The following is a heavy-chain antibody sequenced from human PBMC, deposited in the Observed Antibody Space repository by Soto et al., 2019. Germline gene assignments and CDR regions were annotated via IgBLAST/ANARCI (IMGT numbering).Heavy chain of an antibody. J-gene: IGHJ4*02. D-gene: IGHD2-2*02. CDR3: ARDTHTALDY. CDR2: SRDKAQGYST. CDR1: GFTLSDHY. Sequence: GGSLRLSCAGSGFTLSDHYIDWVRQAPGKGLEWVGRSRDKAQGYSTAYAASVKGRFTMSRDDSENSLHLQMNSLKTEDTAVYYCARDTHTALDYWGQGTLVTVSS. V-gene: IGHV3-72*01.